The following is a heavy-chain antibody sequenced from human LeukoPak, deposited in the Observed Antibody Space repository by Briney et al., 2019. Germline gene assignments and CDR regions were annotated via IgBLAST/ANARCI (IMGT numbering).Heavy chain of an antibody. D-gene: IGHD2-2*02. CDR2: INHSGST. Sequence: PSETLSLTCAVYGGSFSGYYWSWIRQPPGKGLEWIGEINHSGSTNYNPSLKSRVTISVDTSKNQFSLKLSSVTAADTAVYYCARRGLIVVVPAAIGAFDIWGQGTMVTVSS. CDR1: GGSFSGYY. V-gene: IGHV4-34*01. J-gene: IGHJ3*02. CDR3: ARRGLIVVVPAAIGAFDI.